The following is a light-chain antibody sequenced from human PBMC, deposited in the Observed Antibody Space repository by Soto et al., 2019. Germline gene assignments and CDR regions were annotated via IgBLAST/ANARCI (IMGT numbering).Light chain of an antibody. CDR1: QGISNY. CDR2: AAS. V-gene: IGKV1-27*01. J-gene: IGKJ4*01. CDR3: QKYNSAPPLT. Sequence: DIQMTQSPSSLSESVGDRVTITCRASQGISNYLAWYQQKPGKVPKLLIYAASPLQSGVPSRCSGSGSGTDFTLTISSLQPEDVATYYCQKYNSAPPLTFGGGTKVEIK.